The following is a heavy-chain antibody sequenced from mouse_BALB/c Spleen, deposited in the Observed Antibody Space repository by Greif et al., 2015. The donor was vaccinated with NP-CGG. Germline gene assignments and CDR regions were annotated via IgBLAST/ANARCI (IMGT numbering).Heavy chain of an antibody. CDR2: INPDSSTI. J-gene: IGHJ3*01. CDR3: ARGGLRGFAY. D-gene: IGHD3-3*01. CDR1: GFDFSRYW. Sequence: EVKLMESGGGLVQPGGSLKLSCAASGFDFSRYWMSWVRQAPGKGLEWIGEINPDSSTINYTPSLKDKFIISRDNAKNTLYLQMSKVRSEDTALYYCARGGLRGFAYWGQGTLVTVSA. V-gene: IGHV4-1*02.